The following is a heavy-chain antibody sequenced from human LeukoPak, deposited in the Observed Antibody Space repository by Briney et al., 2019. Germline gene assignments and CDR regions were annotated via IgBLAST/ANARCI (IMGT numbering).Heavy chain of an antibody. CDR1: GGSISGYY. V-gene: IGHV4-59*01. Sequence: SEPLSLTCTVSGGSISGYYWSWIRQPPGKGLEWIGYIYYSGSTNYNPSLKSRVTISVDTSKNQFSLKLSSVTAADTAVYYCARVVAAAGTECFDPWGQGTLVTVSS. CDR2: IYYSGST. CDR3: ARVVAAAGTECFDP. D-gene: IGHD6-13*01. J-gene: IGHJ5*02.